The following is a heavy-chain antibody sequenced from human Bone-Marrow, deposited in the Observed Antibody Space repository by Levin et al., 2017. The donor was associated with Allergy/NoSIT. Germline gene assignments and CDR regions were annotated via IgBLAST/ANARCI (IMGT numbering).Heavy chain of an antibody. CDR2: IKQDGSEK. CDR1: GFTFSSYW. CDR3: AGDQDYGDYFDY. J-gene: IGHJ4*02. D-gene: IGHD4-17*01. Sequence: GGSLRLSCAASGFTFSSYWMSWVRQAPGKGLEWVANIKQDGSEKYYVDSVKGRFTISRDNAKNSLYLQMNSLRAEDTAGYCCAGDQDYGDYFDYWGQGTLVTVSS. V-gene: IGHV3-7*01.